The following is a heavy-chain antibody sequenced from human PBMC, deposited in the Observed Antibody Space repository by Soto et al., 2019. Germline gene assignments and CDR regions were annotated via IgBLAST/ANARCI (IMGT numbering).Heavy chain of an antibody. CDR3: AKYGYDAPGYYMDV. CDR2: ISSSSSTI. D-gene: IGHD5-12*01. Sequence: GGSLRLSCAASGFTFSSYSMNWVRQAPGKGLEWVSYISSSSSTIYYADSVKGRFTISRDNSKNTLYLQMNSLRAEDTAVYYCAKYGYDAPGYYMDVWGKGTTVTVSS. CDR1: GFTFSSYS. J-gene: IGHJ6*03. V-gene: IGHV3-48*01.